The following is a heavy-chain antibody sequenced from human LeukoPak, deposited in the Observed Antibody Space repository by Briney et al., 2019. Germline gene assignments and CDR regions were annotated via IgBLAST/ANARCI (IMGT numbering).Heavy chain of an antibody. CDR1: GYTFTSYG. CDR2: ISAYNGNT. J-gene: IGHJ5*02. CDR3: ARDPKARGWYGRTRWFDP. Sequence: ASLKVSCKASGYTFTSYGISWVRQAPGQGLEWMGGISAYNGNTNYAQKHQGRVTMTTDTSTSTAYMELRSLRSDDTAVYYCARDPKARGWYGRTRWFDPWGQGTLVTVSS. V-gene: IGHV1-18*01. D-gene: IGHD6-19*01.